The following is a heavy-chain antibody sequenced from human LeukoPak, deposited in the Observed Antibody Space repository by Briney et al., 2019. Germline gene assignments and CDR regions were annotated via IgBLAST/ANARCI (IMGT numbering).Heavy chain of an antibody. J-gene: IGHJ4*02. CDR1: GYTFNTYE. Sequence: GASLKVSCKASGYTFNTYEIAWVRQAPGQGLEWMGWINTYNGNTNYAQKFQGRVTMTRDTSTSTVYMELSSLRSEDTAVYYCATLGGNTKLRDYWGQGTLVTVSS. CDR2: INTYNGNT. D-gene: IGHD4-23*01. CDR3: ATLGGNTKLRDY. V-gene: IGHV1-18*01.